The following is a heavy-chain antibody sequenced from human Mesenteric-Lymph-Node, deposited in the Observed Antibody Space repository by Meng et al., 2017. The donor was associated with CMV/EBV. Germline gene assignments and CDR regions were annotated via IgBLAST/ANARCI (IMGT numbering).Heavy chain of an antibody. CDR1: GYNFISYD. CDR2: MNPNSGNT. D-gene: IGHD3-16*01. J-gene: IGHJ3*02. V-gene: IGHV1-8*01. Sequence: VSVKVPCMASGYNFISYDINWVRQATGQGLEWMGWMNPNSGNTGYAQKFQGRVTMTRNTSISTAYMELSSLRSEDTAVYYCARGTQGEWQGDAFDIWGQGTMVTVSS. CDR3: ARGTQGEWQGDAFDI.